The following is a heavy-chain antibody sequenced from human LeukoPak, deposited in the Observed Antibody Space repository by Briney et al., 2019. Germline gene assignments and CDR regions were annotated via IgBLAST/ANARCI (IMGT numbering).Heavy chain of an antibody. CDR2: IIPIFGTA. CDR1: GGTFSSYA. CDR3: ARDWNDIGWFDP. D-gene: IGHD1-1*01. J-gene: IGHJ5*02. V-gene: IGHV1-69*13. Sequence: VASVKVSCKASGGTFSSYAISWVRQAPGQGLEWMGGIIPIFGTANYAQKFQGRVTITADESTSTAYMELSSLRSEDTAVYYGARDWNDIGWFDPWGQGTLVTVSS.